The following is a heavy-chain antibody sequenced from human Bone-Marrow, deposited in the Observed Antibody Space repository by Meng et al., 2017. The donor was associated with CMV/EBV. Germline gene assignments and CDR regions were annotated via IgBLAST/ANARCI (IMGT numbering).Heavy chain of an antibody. J-gene: IGHJ5*02. CDR3: AREDDNWFDP. Sequence: GGSLRLSCAASGFTFDDYAMHWVRQAPGKGLEWVSGISWNSGSIGYADSVKGRFTISRDNAKNSLYLQMNSLRGEDTAVYYCAREDDNWFDPWGQGTLVTVSS. CDR2: ISWNSGSI. CDR1: GFTFDDYA. V-gene: IGHV3-9*01.